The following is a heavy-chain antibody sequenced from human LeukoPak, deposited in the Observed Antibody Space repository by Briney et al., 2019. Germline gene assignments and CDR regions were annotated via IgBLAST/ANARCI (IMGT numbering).Heavy chain of an antibody. V-gene: IGHV4-59*01. D-gene: IGHD1-1*01. J-gene: IGHJ6*02. CDR2: IYYTGST. Sequence: SETLSLTCAVYVGSFSGYYWSWIRQPPGKGLEWIGYIYYTGSTNYNPSLKSRVTISVDTSKNQFSLKLSSVTAADTAVYYCARDQTERGGVYYGMDVWGQGTTVTVSS. CDR3: ARDQTERGGVYYGMDV. CDR1: VGSFSGYY.